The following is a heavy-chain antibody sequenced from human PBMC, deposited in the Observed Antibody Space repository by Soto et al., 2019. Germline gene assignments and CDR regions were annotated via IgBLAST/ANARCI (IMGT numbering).Heavy chain of an antibody. CDR2: IYYSGST. J-gene: IGHJ6*02. D-gene: IGHD1-1*01. CDR1: GDSLSSYY. V-gene: IGHV4-59*01. Sequence: QVQLQESGPGLVKPSETLSLTCTVSGDSLSSYYWSWIRQPPGRGLEWIRYIYYSGSTKYNPSRESRVTIFLDTSKNRVCRKVSSLTAADTAVYFGARVRLEGGGQHSFDYYGLDGWGQGTTVTVYS. CDR3: ARVRLEGGGQHSFDYYGLDG.